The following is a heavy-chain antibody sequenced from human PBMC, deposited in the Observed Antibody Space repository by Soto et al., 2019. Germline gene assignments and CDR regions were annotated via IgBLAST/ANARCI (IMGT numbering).Heavy chain of an antibody. D-gene: IGHD6-19*01. V-gene: IGHV1-18*01. J-gene: IGHJ1*01. CDR2: LSVYNGNT. Sequence: QVQLVQSGAEVKKPGASVKVSCKASGYTFTSYGISWVRQAPGQGLEWMGWLSVYNGNTSYAQKRQGRVPMTTDTSTSTAYMELRSLRSDDTAVYYCARGVGDIAVAVKYFQHWGQGTLVTVSS. CDR1: GYTFTSYG. CDR3: ARGVGDIAVAVKYFQH.